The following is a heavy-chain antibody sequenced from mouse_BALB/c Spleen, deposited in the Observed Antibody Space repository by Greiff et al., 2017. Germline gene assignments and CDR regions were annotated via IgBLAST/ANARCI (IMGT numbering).Heavy chain of an antibody. CDR2: ISSGGSYT. CDR1: GFTFSSYG. V-gene: IGHV5-6*01. D-gene: IGHD1-1*02. CDR3: ARHITGSYWYFDV. Sequence: EVKLMESGGDLVKPGGSLKLSCAASGFTFSSYGMSWVSQTPDKRLEWVATISSGGSYTYYPDSVKGRFTISRDNAKNTLYLQMSSLKSEDTAMYYCARHITGSYWYFDVWGAGTTVTVSS. J-gene: IGHJ1*01.